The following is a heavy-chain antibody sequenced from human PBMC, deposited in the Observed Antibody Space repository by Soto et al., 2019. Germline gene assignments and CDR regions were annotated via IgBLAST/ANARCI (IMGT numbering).Heavy chain of an antibody. D-gene: IGHD2-8*02. V-gene: IGHV3-23*01. J-gene: IGHJ3*02. Sequence: GWSLRLSCAASGFICSSYDMSWVRQAPGKGLEWVSTILVGGSTHYEDSVKGRFTISRDRSRNTVYLQMNSLTAGDTAMYYCAKATATGGGAFDICGQGTMVTVSS. CDR2: ILVGGST. CDR1: GFICSSYD. CDR3: AKATATGGGAFDI.